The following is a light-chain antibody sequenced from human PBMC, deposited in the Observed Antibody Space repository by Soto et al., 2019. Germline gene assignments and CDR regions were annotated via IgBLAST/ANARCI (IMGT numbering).Light chain of an antibody. CDR3: QQYTSWPPYT. V-gene: IGKV3-15*01. J-gene: IGKJ2*01. Sequence: EIVMTQSPATLSVSPGEGATLSCRASQSVSSDLAWYQQKPGQAPRLLIYSVSTRATGIPARFSGSGSGTDFTLTISSLQSEDFAVVYCQQYTSWPPYTFGQGTRVEIK. CDR2: SVS. CDR1: QSVSSD.